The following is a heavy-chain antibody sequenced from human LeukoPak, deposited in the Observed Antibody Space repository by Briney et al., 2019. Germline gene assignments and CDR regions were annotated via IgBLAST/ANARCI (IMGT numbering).Heavy chain of an antibody. D-gene: IGHD2-2*01. Sequence: SVKVSCKASGGTFSGYTISWVRQAPGQGLEWMGRIIPILGIANYAQKFQGRVTITADKSTSTAYMELSSLRSEDTAVYYCARDPGLVPAANDYWGQGTLVTVSS. V-gene: IGHV1-69*04. CDR2: IIPILGIA. CDR1: GGTFSGYT. CDR3: ARDPGLVPAANDY. J-gene: IGHJ4*02.